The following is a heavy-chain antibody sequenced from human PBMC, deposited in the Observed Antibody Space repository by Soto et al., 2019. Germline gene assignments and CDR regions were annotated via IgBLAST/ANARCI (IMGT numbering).Heavy chain of an antibody. Sequence: LRLSCAASGFTFSSYAMHWVRQTPGKGLEWVAVISYDGSNKYYADSVKGRFTISRDNSKNTLYLQMNSLRAEDTAVYYCARGTYSSSWYGGDVDYWGQGTLVTVSS. J-gene: IGHJ4*02. V-gene: IGHV3-30-3*01. CDR2: ISYDGSNK. D-gene: IGHD6-13*01. CDR3: ARGTYSSSWYGGDVDY. CDR1: GFTFSSYA.